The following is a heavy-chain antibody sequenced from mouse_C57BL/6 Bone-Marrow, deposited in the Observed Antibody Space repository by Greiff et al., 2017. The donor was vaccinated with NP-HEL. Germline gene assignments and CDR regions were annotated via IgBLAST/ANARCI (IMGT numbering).Heavy chain of an antibody. CDR2: IDPSDSYT. J-gene: IGHJ2*01. Sequence: QVQLQQPGAELVRPGPSVKLSCKASGYTFTSYWMHWVKQRPGQGLEWIGVIDPSDSYTNYNQKFKGKATLTVDTSSSTAYMQLSSLTSEDSAVYYCAREGYYGSSGYWGQGTTLTVSS. D-gene: IGHD1-1*01. CDR3: AREGYYGSSGY. CDR1: GYTFTSYW. V-gene: IGHV1-59*01.